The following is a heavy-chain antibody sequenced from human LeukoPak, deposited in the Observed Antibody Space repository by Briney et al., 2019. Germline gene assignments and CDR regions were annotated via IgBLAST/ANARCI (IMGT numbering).Heavy chain of an antibody. J-gene: IGHJ5*02. CDR1: GGSISSHY. V-gene: IGHV4-59*11. CDR3: ARLYDSSGYTNWLDP. CDR2: IYYSGSS. Sequence: SETLTLTCTVSGGSISSHYWSWIRQPPGKGLEWIGYIYYSGSSKYNPSLKSRVTISVDTSKNQFSLKLSSVTAADTAVYYCARLYDSSGYTNWLDPWGQGTLVTVSS. D-gene: IGHD3-22*01.